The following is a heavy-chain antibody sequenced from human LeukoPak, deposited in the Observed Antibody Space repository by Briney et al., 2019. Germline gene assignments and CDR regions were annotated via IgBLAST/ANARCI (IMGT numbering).Heavy chain of an antibody. J-gene: IGHJ4*02. D-gene: IGHD3-10*01. V-gene: IGHV3-33*01. CDR3: ASSPLWLGEQYFDY. CDR1: GFTFSSYG. CDR2: IWYDGSNK. Sequence: PGGSLRLSCAASGFTFSSYGMHWVRQAPGRGLEWVAVIWYDGSNKYYADSVKGRFTISRDNSKNTLYLQMNSLRAEDTAVYYCASSPLWLGEQYFDYWGQGTLVTVSS.